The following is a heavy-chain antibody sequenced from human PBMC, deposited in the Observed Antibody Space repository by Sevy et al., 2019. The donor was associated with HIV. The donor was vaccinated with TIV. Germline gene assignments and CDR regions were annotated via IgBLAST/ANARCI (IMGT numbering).Heavy chain of an antibody. CDR1: GFTFSSYA. V-gene: IGHV3-30*04. D-gene: IGHD3-22*01. J-gene: IGHJ6*02. CDR2: ISYDGSIK. CDR3: AGERTYYYDSSGSDYGYYGMDV. Sequence: GGSLRLSCTASGFTFSSYAMHWVRQAPGKGLEWVAVISYDGSIKYSADSVKGRFTISRNNSKNTLYLQMNSLGPEDTALYYCAGERTYYYDSSGSDYGYYGMDVWGQGATVTVSS.